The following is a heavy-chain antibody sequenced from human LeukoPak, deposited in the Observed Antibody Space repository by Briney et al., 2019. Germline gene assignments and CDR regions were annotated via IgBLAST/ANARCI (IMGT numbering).Heavy chain of an antibody. CDR2: ISSSSSYI. CDR1: GFTFSSYS. V-gene: IGHV3-21*01. CDR3: ARSGFAVTSWSLVSFDY. J-gene: IGHJ4*02. D-gene: IGHD4-23*01. Sequence: GGSLRLSCAASGFTFSSYSMNWVRQAPGKGLEWVSSISSSSSYIYYADSVKGRFTISRDNAKNSLYLQMNSLRAEDTAVYYCARSGFAVTSWSLVSFDYWGQGTLVTVSS.